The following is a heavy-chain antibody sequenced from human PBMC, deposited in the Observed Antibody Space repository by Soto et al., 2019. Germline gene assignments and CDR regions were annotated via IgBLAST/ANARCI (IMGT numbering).Heavy chain of an antibody. CDR3: ARDGTDILTGYYNPNYYYGMDV. J-gene: IGHJ6*02. V-gene: IGHV3-21*01. CDR1: GFTFSSYS. D-gene: IGHD3-9*01. Sequence: GGSLRLSCAASGFTFSSYSMNWVRQAPGKGLEWVSSISSSSSYIYYADSVKGRFTISRDNAKNSLYLQMNSLRAEDTAVYYCARDGTDILTGYYNPNYYYGMDVWGQGTTVTVSS. CDR2: ISSSSSYI.